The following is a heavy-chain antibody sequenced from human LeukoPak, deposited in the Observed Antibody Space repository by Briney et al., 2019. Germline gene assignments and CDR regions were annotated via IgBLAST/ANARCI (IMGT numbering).Heavy chain of an antibody. J-gene: IGHJ5*02. V-gene: IGHV4-30-4*01. CDR3: ARGSYYYDSSGYYHWFDP. CDR2: IYYSGST. CDR1: GGSISSYY. Sequence: SETLSLTCTVSGGSISSYYWSWIRQPPGKGLEWIGYIYYSGSTYYNPSLKSRVTISVDTSKNQFSLKLSSVTAADTAVYYCARGSYYYDSSGYYHWFDPWGQGTLVTVSS. D-gene: IGHD3-22*01.